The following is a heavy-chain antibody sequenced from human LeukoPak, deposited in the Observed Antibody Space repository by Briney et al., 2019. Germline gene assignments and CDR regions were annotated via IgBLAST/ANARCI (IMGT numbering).Heavy chain of an antibody. D-gene: IGHD3-10*01. CDR3: ARRGPLWFGESPKLDY. CDR2: INHSGST. Sequence: SETLSLTCAVYGGSFSGYYWSWIRQPPGKGLEWIGEINHSGSTNYNPSLKSRVTISVDTSKSQFSLKLSSVTAADTAVYYCARRGPLWFGESPKLDYWGQGTLVTVSS. CDR1: GGSFSGYY. V-gene: IGHV4-34*01. J-gene: IGHJ4*02.